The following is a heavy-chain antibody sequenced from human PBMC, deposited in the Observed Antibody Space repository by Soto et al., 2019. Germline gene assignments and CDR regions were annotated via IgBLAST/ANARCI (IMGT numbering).Heavy chain of an antibody. D-gene: IGHD6-19*01. CDR3: AKDRDSSGWFLGYYYGVDV. V-gene: IGHV3-30*18. CDR1: GFTFSSYG. Sequence: QVQLVESGGGVVQPGRSLRLSCAASGFTFSSYGMHWVRQAPGKGLEWVALISYDGSNKYYADSVKGRFTISRDNSKNTLSLQVSSLRPEDTAVYYCAKDRDSSGWFLGYYYGVDVWGQGTTVTVSS. CDR2: ISYDGSNK. J-gene: IGHJ6*02.